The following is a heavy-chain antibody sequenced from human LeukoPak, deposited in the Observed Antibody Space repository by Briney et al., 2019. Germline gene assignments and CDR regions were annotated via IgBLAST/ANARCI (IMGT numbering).Heavy chain of an antibody. V-gene: IGHV3-9*01. CDR2: ISWNSGSI. Sequence: PGGSLRLSCAASGIIFDDYAMHWVRQAPGKGLEWVSGISWNSGSIGYADSVKGRFTISRDNAKSSLYLQMNNLRAEDTAVYYCARDPYSGHYGNDYYYYMDVWGKGTTVTISS. J-gene: IGHJ6*03. D-gene: IGHD5-12*01. CDR3: ARDPYSGHYGNDYYYYMDV. CDR1: GIIFDDYA.